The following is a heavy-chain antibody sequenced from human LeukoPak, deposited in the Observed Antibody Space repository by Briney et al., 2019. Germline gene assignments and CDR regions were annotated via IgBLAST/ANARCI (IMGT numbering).Heavy chain of an antibody. CDR2: IRSKANNYAT. D-gene: IGHD2-8*02. V-gene: IGHV3-73*01. CDR3: ASGRSYWYHLDY. Sequence: GGSLKLSCAASGFTFSGSAMHWVRQASGKGLEWVGRIRSKANNYATAYVASVKGRFTVSRDDSKNTAYLQMNSLKIEDTAVYYCASGRSYWYHLDYWGRGTLVTVSS. CDR1: GFTFSGSA. J-gene: IGHJ4*02.